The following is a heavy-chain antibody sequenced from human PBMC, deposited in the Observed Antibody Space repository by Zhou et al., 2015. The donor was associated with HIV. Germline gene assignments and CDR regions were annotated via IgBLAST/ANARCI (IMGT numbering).Heavy chain of an antibody. D-gene: IGHD4-17*01. CDR2: IYSGGST. CDR3: ARTSKDYGDSLGAFDI. V-gene: IGHV3-53*02. CDR1: GFTVSSNY. J-gene: IGHJ3*02. Sequence: EVQLVETGGGLIQPGGSLRLSCAASGFTVSSNYMSWVRQAPGKGLEWVSVIYSGGSTYYADSVKGRFTISRDNSKNTLYLQMNSLRAEDTAVYYCARTSKDYGDSLGAFDIWGQGTMVTVSS.